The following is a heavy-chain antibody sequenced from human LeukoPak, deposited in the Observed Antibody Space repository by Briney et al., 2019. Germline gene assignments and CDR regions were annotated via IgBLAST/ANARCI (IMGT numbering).Heavy chain of an antibody. J-gene: IGHJ6*03. V-gene: IGHV3-64*01. CDR3: ARVKMGATISDYYYYYMDV. CDR1: GFTFSAYT. D-gene: IGHD1-26*01. Sequence: PGGSLRLSCAASGFTFSAYTIHWVRQAPGRRLESVSAIISNGGSTYYANSVKGRFTISGDNSKNTLYLQMGSLRAEDMAVYYCARVKMGATISDYYYYYMDVWGKGTTVTVSS. CDR2: IISNGGST.